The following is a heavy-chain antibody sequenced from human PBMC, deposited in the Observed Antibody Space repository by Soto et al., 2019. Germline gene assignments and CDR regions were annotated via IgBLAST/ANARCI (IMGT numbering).Heavy chain of an antibody. Sequence: SETLSLTCTVSGGSISSYYWSWIRQPPGKGLEWIGYIYYSGSTNYNPSLKSRVTISVDTSKNQFSLKLSSVTAADTAVYYCATQSDSSSWYGYYFDYWGQGTLVTVSS. D-gene: IGHD6-13*01. V-gene: IGHV4-59*08. CDR1: GGSISSYY. CDR2: IYYSGST. CDR3: ATQSDSSSWYGYYFDY. J-gene: IGHJ4*02.